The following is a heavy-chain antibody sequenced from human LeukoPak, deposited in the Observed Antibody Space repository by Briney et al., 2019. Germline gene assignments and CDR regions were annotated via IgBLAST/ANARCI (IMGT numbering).Heavy chain of an antibody. D-gene: IGHD1-1*01. CDR2: ISAYNGNT. CDR1: GYTFSSYG. Sequence: GASVKVSCKASGYTFSSYGISWVRQAPGQGLEWMGWISAYNGNTNYAQKLQGRVTMTTDTSTSTAYMELRSLRSDDTAVYYCASTKVGRLEGSFDYWGQGTLVTVCS. CDR3: ASTKVGRLEGSFDY. V-gene: IGHV1-18*01. J-gene: IGHJ4*02.